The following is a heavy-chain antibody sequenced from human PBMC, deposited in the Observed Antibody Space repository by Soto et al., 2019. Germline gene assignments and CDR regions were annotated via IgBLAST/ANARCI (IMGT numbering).Heavy chain of an antibody. V-gene: IGHV1-69*12. CDR1: GGTFSSYA. J-gene: IGHJ5*02. CDR2: IIPIFGTA. Sequence: QVQLVQSGAEVKKPGSSVKVSCKASGGTFSSYAISWVRQAPGQGLEWMGGIIPIFGTANYAQKFQGRVTITADESTSTAYMELSSLRSEDTAVYYCARGASITFLGYSSGGSCSNWFDPWGQGTLVTVSS. CDR3: ARGASITFLGYSSGGSCSNWFDP. D-gene: IGHD2-15*01.